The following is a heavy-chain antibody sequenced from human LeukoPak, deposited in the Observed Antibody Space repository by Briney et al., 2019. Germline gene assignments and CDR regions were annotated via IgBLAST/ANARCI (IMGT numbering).Heavy chain of an antibody. CDR1: GFTFSSYA. CDR3: AKDSLTTYSSSWYGGEWFDP. V-gene: IGHV3-23*01. J-gene: IGHJ5*02. CDR2: ISGSGGST. D-gene: IGHD6-13*01. Sequence: GGSLRLSCAASGFTFSSYAMSWVRQAPGKGLEWASAISGSGGSTYYADSVKGRFTISRDNSKNTLYLQMNSLRAEDTAVYYCAKDSLTTYSSSWYGGEWFDPWGQGTLVTVSS.